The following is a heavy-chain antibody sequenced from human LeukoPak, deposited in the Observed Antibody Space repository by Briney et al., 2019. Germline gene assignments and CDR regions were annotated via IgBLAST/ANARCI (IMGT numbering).Heavy chain of an antibody. CDR2: ISTYSGNT. D-gene: IGHD2-2*01. CDR1: GYTFTNYG. CDR3: ARGYCRSTSCHEPPLYGMDV. J-gene: IGHJ6*02. V-gene: IGHV1-18*04. Sequence: SVHVTCKASGYTFTNYGFSWVRPAPGQGLEWMGWISTYSGNTNYAQQLQGRVTKTSDTTTSTVYMELRSLRSDDTAVYYCARGYCRSTSCHEPPLYGMDVWGQGTMVTVS.